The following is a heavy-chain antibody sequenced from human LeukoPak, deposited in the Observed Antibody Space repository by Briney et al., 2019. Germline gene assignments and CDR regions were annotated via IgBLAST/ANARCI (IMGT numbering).Heavy chain of an antibody. Sequence: GGSLRLSCAASGFTFSSYAMSWVRQAPGKGLEWVSVISDSGGSTYYADSVKGRFTISRDNSKNTLYLQMNSLRAEDTAVYYCVRPLSSSWGYYYYYMDVWGKGTTVTVSS. CDR3: VRPLSSSWGYYYYYMDV. J-gene: IGHJ6*03. CDR2: ISDSGGST. D-gene: IGHD6-13*01. CDR1: GFTFSSYA. V-gene: IGHV3-23*01.